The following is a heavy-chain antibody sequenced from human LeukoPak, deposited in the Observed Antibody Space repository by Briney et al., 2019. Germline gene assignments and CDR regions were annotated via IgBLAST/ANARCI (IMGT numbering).Heavy chain of an antibody. CDR2: ISTSGSII. Sequence: PGGSLRLSCAASGFTFSTYEMNWVRQAPGKGLEWVSYISTSGSIIYYADSVKGRFTISRDNAKNSLYLQMNSLRVEDTAVYYCARSYSSSWYTYWGQGTLVTVSS. J-gene: IGHJ4*02. V-gene: IGHV3-48*03. D-gene: IGHD6-13*01. CDR1: GFTFSTYE. CDR3: ARSYSSSWYTY.